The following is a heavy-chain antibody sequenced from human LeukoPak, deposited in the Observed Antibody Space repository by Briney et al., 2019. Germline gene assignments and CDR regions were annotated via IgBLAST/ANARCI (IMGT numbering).Heavy chain of an antibody. D-gene: IGHD3-3*01. Sequence: ASVKVSCKASGYTFTSYGISWVRQAPGQGLEWMGWISAYNGNTNYAQKLQGRVTMTTDTSTSTAYMELRSLRSDDTAVYYCARLRITIFGVVISMDVWGKGTTVTVSS. V-gene: IGHV1-18*01. CDR3: ARLRITIFGVVISMDV. CDR2: ISAYNGNT. J-gene: IGHJ6*04. CDR1: GYTFTSYG.